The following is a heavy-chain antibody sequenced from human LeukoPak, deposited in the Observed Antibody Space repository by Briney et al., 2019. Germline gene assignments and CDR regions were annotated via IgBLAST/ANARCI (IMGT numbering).Heavy chain of an antibody. D-gene: IGHD1-26*01. J-gene: IGHJ4*02. CDR3: ARGGWELLRVYYFDY. Sequence: ASVKVSCKASGYTFSDYGITWVRQAPGEGLERMGWISAYSGTTNYAQKVQGRLTMTTDTSTSTAYMELKNLRSDDTAVYYCARGGWELLRVYYFDYWGQGTLVTVSS. CDR2: ISAYSGTT. V-gene: IGHV1-18*01. CDR1: GYTFSDYG.